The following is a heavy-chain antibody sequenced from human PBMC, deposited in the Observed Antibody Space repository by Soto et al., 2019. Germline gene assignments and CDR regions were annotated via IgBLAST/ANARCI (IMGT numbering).Heavy chain of an antibody. J-gene: IGHJ2*01. CDR2: TRNKANSYTT. Sequence: GGSLRLSCAASGFTFSDHYMDWVRQAPGKGLEWVGRTRNKANSYTTEYAASVKGRFTISRDDSKNSLYLQMNSLKTEDTAVYYCTRTSRNWYFDLWGRGTLVTVSS. V-gene: IGHV3-72*01. CDR3: TRTSRNWYFDL. CDR1: GFTFSDHY.